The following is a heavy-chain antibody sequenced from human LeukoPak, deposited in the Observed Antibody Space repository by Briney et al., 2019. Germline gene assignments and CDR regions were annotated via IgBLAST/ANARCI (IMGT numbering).Heavy chain of an antibody. CDR2: IYYGGST. V-gene: IGHV4-59*01. CDR1: GGSISSYY. D-gene: IGHD3-10*01. CDR3: ARDLRAYYYGSGSWTDAFDI. Sequence: SETLSLTCTVSGGSISSYYWSWIRQPPGKGLEWIGYIYYGGSTNYNPSLKSRVTISVDTSKNQFSLKLSSVTAADTAVYYCARDLRAYYYGSGSWTDAFDIWGQGTMVTVSS. J-gene: IGHJ3*02.